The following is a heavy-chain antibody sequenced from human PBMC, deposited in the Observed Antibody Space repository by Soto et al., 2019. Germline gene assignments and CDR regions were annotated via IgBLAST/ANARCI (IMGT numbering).Heavy chain of an antibody. CDR2: IIPIFGTA. J-gene: IGHJ4*02. V-gene: IGHV1-69*01. D-gene: IGHD6-19*01. CDR1: GGTFSSYA. CDR3: AMEGPHSSGWYYFDY. Sequence: QVQLVQSGAEVQKPGSSVKVSCKASGGTFSSYAISWVRQAPGQGLEWMGGIIPIFGTANYAQKFQGRVTITADESTSPAYMEVSSLRSEDTAVYYCAMEGPHSSGWYYFDYWGQGTLVTVSS.